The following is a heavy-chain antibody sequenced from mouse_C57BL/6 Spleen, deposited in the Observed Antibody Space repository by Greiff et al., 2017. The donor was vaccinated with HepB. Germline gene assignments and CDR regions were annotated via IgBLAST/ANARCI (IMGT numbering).Heavy chain of an antibody. Sequence: VKLKQPGTELVKPGASVKLSCKASGYTFTSYWMHWVKQRPGQGLEWIGNINPSNGGTNYNEKFKSKATLTVDKSSSTAYMQLSSLTSEDSAVYYCARSMGYDGYSAWFAYWGQGTLVTVSA. CDR3: ARSMGYDGYSAWFAY. CDR2: INPSNGGT. D-gene: IGHD2-3*01. J-gene: IGHJ3*01. CDR1: GYTFTSYW. V-gene: IGHV1-53*01.